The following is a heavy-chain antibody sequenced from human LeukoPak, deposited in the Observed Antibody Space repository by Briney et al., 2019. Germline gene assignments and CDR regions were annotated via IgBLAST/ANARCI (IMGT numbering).Heavy chain of an antibody. CDR2: IFSSGST. J-gene: IGHJ3*02. CDR1: GGSISSDY. Sequence: PSETLSLTCTVSGGSISSDYWSWIRQPAGKGLEWIGRIFSSGSTNYNPSLKSRVTMSVDTSKTQFSLTLSSVTAADTAVYYCARVPYVLMAFDIWGKGTVVPVFS. D-gene: IGHD3-16*01. CDR3: ARVPYVLMAFDI. V-gene: IGHV4-4*07.